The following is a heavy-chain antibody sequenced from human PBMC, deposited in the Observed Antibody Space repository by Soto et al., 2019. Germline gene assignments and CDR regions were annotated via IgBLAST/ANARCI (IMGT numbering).Heavy chain of an antibody. CDR3: ARQGVEDGFDY. V-gene: IGHV4-39*01. CDR1: GGSIISSRYY. J-gene: IGHJ4*02. D-gene: IGHD3-3*01. Sequence: QLQLQESGPGLVKPSETLSLTCSVSGGSIISSRYYWGWIRQPPGKGLEWIGNIYYSGSTYYNPSAKSRVTISVATSESQCSPELSSVTAAVTAVYCWARQGVEDGFDYWGQGTRVTVSS. CDR2: IYYSGST.